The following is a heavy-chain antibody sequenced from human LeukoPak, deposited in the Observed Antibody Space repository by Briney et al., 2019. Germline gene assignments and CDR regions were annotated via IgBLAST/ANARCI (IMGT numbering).Heavy chain of an antibody. J-gene: IGHJ5*02. D-gene: IGHD2-8*01. V-gene: IGHV1-46*01. CDR3: AGQIDVYNWFDP. CDR1: GYTFTSYY. Sequence: ASVKVSCKASGYTFTSYYMHWVRQAPGQGLEWMGVINPSGGSTSYAQKFQGRVTMTRDTSTSTVYMELSSLRSGDTAVYYCAGQIDVYNWFDPWGQGTLVTVSS. CDR2: INPSGGST.